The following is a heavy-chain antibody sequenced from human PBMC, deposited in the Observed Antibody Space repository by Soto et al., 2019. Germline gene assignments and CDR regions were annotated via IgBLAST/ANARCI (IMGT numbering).Heavy chain of an antibody. D-gene: IGHD6-13*01. Sequence: PGGSLRLSCAASGFTFSNAWMNWVRQALGKGLEWVGRIKSKTDGGTTDYAAPVKGRFTISRDDSKNTLYLQMSGLKTEDTAVYYCTTDSHDEYSSSRPILYYYYYGMDVWGQGTTVTRLL. CDR1: GFTFSNAW. CDR3: TTDSHDEYSSSRPILYYYYYGMDV. CDR2: IKSKTDGGTT. J-gene: IGHJ6*02. V-gene: IGHV3-15*07.